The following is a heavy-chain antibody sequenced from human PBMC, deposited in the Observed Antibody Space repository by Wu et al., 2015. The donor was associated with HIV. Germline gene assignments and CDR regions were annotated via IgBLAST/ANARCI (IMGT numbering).Heavy chain of an antibody. CDR3: ARDLRPSMITVLITDDAFDI. V-gene: IGHV1-2*02. D-gene: IGHD3-22*01. J-gene: IGHJ3*02. Sequence: QVQLVQSGPEVRKPGASVKVSCKASGYTFTAYYIHWVRQAPGQGLEWMGWINPNNGDTNYAQKFHGRVTMTRDTSISTAYMDLSRLRSDDTAVYYCARDLRPSMITVLITDDAFDIWGQGTMVTSLQ. CDR2: INPNNGDT. CDR1: GYTFTAYY.